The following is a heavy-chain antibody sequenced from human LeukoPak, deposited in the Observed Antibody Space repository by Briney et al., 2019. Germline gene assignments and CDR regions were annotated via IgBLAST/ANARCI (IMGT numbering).Heavy chain of an antibody. Sequence: PSETLSLTCAVYGGSFSGYYWSWIRQPPGKGLEWIGEINHSGSTNYNPSLKSRVTISVDTSKNQFSLKLSSVTAADTAVYYCASGRTKVKLGVWGKGTTVTVPS. V-gene: IGHV4-34*01. CDR2: INHSGST. CDR3: ASGRTKVKLGV. D-gene: IGHD4-17*01. J-gene: IGHJ6*04. CDR1: GGSFSGYY.